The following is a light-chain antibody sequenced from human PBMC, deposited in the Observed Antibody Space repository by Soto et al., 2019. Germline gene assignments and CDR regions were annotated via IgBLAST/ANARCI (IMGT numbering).Light chain of an antibody. CDR1: QSVINNY. V-gene: IGKV3-11*01. J-gene: IGKJ5*01. CDR3: QQRSNWPPSIT. Sequence: IVLTQSPGTLSLSPRERATLSCRATQSVINNYLAWYQQKPGQAPRLLIYDASNRATGIPARFSGSGSGTDFTLTISSLEPEDFAVYYCQQRSNWPPSITFGQGTRLEIK. CDR2: DAS.